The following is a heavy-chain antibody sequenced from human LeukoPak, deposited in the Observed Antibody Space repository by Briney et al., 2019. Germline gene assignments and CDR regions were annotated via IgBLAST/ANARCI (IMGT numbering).Heavy chain of an antibody. D-gene: IGHD3-9*01. Sequence: GESLRISCKGSGYSFTSYWISWVRQMPGKGLEWMGRIDPSDSYTNYSPSFQGHVTISADKSISTAYLQWSSLKASDTAMYYCARVLILTGYYISYYFDYWGQGTLVTVSS. CDR3: ARVLILTGYYISYYFDY. V-gene: IGHV5-10-1*01. CDR1: GYSFTSYW. J-gene: IGHJ4*02. CDR2: IDPSDSYT.